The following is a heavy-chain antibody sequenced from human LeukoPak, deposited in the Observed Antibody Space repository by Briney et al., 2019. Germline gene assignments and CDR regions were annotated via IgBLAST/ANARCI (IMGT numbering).Heavy chain of an antibody. Sequence: GGSLRLSCAASGFIFSSYWMSWVRQAPGKGLEWVANIKQDGSEKYYVDSVEGRFTISRDNAKNSLYLQMNSLRAEDTAVYYCAELGITMIGGVWGKGTTVTISS. CDR3: AELGITMIGGV. CDR2: IKQDGSEK. V-gene: IGHV3-7*01. D-gene: IGHD3-10*02. CDR1: GFIFSSYW. J-gene: IGHJ6*04.